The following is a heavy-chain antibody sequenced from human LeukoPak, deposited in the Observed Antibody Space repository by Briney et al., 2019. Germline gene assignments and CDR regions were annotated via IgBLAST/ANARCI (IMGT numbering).Heavy chain of an antibody. J-gene: IGHJ5*02. D-gene: IGHD6-19*01. CDR3: ARDKTSSGRRGNWFDP. CDR1: GYTFTSYG. CDR2: ISAYNGNT. V-gene: IGHV1-18*04. Sequence: ASVKVSCKASGYTFTSYGISWVRQAPGQGLEWMGWISAYNGNTNYAQKLQGRVTMTTDTSTSTAYMGLRSLRSDDTAVYYCARDKTSSGRRGNWFDPWGQGTLVTVSS.